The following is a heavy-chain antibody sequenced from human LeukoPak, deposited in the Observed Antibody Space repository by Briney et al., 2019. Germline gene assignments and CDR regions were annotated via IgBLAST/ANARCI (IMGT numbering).Heavy chain of an antibody. CDR1: GFTFSSDS. V-gene: IGHV3-23*01. CDR2: ISGSGGST. CDR3: ATPQQLSNFDY. D-gene: IGHD6-13*01. Sequence: GGSLRLSCAVSGFTFSSDSMNWVRQAPGKGMELVSAISGSGGSTYYADSVKGRCTISRDDSKNKLYLQMNSLSAEDTAVYYCATPQQLSNFDYWGQGTLVTVSS. J-gene: IGHJ4*02.